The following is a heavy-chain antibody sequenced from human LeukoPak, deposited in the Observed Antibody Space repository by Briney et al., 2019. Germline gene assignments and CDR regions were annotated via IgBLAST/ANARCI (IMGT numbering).Heavy chain of an antibody. D-gene: IGHD1-26*01. V-gene: IGHV3-23*01. Sequence: PGGSLRLSCAASGFTFSSYAMSWGRQAPGKGLEGFSGISGSGGTTYYADSVKRRFNISRDNSKNTLYLQMNSLRAEDTAVYYCAKDGSIVPSDYWGRGTLVTVSS. CDR1: GFTFSSYA. CDR2: ISGSGGTT. CDR3: AKDGSIVPSDY. J-gene: IGHJ4*02.